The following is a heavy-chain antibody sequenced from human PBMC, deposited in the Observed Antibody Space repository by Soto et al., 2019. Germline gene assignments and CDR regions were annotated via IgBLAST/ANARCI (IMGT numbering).Heavy chain of an antibody. Sequence: ASVKVSCKASGYTFTSYGISWVRQAPGQGLEWMGWISAYNGKTNYAQKLQGRVTITADHSTSTAYMALSSLRSEDTAVYYCACDPLLISEYCTNGVCFYYGMDVWGQGTTVTVSS. CDR1: GYTFTSYG. J-gene: IGHJ6*02. D-gene: IGHD2-8*01. V-gene: IGHV1-18*01. CDR2: ISAYNGKT. CDR3: ACDPLLISEYCTNGVCFYYGMDV.